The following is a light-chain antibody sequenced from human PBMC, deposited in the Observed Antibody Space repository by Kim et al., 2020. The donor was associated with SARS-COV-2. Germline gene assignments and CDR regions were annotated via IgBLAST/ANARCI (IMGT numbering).Light chain of an antibody. CDR2: GAS. CDR3: QQYNKWPPMYT. CDR1: QSLVSS. Sequence: SPGDRATLSCRASQSLVSSFACYQHKPGQAPRLLIYGASIRATGIPPRFRGSGSGREFTLTISSLQSEDFAVYYCQQYNKWPPMYTFGQGTKLEI. V-gene: IGKV3-15*01. J-gene: IGKJ2*01.